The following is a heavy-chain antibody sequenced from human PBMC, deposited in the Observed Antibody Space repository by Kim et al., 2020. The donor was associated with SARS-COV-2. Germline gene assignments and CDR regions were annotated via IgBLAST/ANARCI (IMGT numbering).Heavy chain of an antibody. V-gene: IGHV4-39*01. CDR3: AGQVSGSSNIDC. D-gene: IGHD3-10*01. CDR1: GGSITTSRYY. CDR2: IFYSGST. J-gene: IGHJ4*02. Sequence: SETLSLTCTVSGGSITTSRYYWAWIRQPPGKGLEWIGSIFYSGSTYYNPSLKSRVTISVDTSKNQFSLKLNSVTATDTAVYYCAGQVSGSSNIDCWGQGT.